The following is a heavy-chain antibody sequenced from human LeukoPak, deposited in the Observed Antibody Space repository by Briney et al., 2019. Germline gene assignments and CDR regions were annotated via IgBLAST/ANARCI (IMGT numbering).Heavy chain of an antibody. D-gene: IGHD1-1*01. J-gene: IGHJ3*02. CDR3: ARARVTTGTTRIAFDI. CDR2: MYTGGST. Sequence: GGSLRLSCAASGFTISTNYMSWVRQAPGKGLEWVSVMYTGGSTYYADSVKGRFTISRDNSKNTLYLQMNSLRAEDTAVHYCARARVTTGTTRIAFDIWGQGTMVTVSS. CDR1: GFTISTNY. V-gene: IGHV3-53*05.